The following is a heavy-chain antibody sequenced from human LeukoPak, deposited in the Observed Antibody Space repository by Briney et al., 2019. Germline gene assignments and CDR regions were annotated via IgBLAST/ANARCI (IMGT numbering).Heavy chain of an antibody. D-gene: IGHD3-16*01. CDR2: ISSSSSTI. V-gene: IGHV3-48*02. Sequence: PGRSLRLSCAASGFTFSSYTMNWVRQAPEKGLEWASYISSSSSTIYYADSVRGRFTISRDNAKNSLYLQMNSLRDEDTAVYYCVREGGFDYWGQGTLVTVSS. CDR1: GFTFSSYT. CDR3: VREGGFDY. J-gene: IGHJ4*02.